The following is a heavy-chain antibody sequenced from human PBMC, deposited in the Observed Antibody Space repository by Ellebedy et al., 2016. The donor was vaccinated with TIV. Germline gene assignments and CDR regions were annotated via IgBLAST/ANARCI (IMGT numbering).Heavy chain of an antibody. CDR1: GFTFSRYD. CDR3: AREIVDIVSTDWCFDL. Sequence: GGSLRLSCAASGFTFSRYDLHWVRQAKGKGLEWVAAIGAGGDTYYPDSVKGRFTISRENAQSSLYLQMNRLRDGDTAVYYCAREIVDIVSTDWCFDLWGRGTLVTVSS. V-gene: IGHV3-13*01. J-gene: IGHJ2*01. D-gene: IGHD5/OR15-5a*01. CDR2: IGAGGDT.